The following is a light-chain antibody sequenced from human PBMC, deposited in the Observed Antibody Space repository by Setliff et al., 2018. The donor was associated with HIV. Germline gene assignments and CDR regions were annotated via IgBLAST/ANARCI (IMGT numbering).Light chain of an antibody. Sequence: QSVLTQSPSVSGTPGQRVPISCSGSNSNIGTTTVNWYQRLPGAAPKLLIYTNSHRPSGVPDRFSGSKSGTSASLAISGLQSEDEAEYYCASWDDSLKVYVFGSGTKVTV. CDR1: NSNIGTTT. CDR2: TNS. J-gene: IGLJ1*01. V-gene: IGLV1-44*01. CDR3: ASWDDSLKVYV.